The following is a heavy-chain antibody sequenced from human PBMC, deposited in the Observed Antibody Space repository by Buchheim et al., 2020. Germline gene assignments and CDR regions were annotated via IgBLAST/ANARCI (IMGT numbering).Heavy chain of an antibody. D-gene: IGHD1-26*01. V-gene: IGHV3-7*01. CDR2: IKPDGSEI. Sequence: EVQLVESGGGLVQPGGSLRLSCAASGFTFSTYWMSWVRQAPGKGLEWVASIKPDGSEIYYLDSVKGRFTVSRDNNENSLYLQMNSLRAEDTAVYYCASGNYFNSWGQGTL. CDR1: GFTFSTYW. J-gene: IGHJ4*02. CDR3: ASGNYFNS.